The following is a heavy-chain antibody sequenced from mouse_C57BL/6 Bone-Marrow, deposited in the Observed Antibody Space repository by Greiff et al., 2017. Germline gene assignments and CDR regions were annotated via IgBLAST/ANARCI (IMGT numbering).Heavy chain of an antibody. CDR2: IDPSDSYT. CDR1: GYTFTSYW. J-gene: IGHJ3*01. Sequence: QVQLQQPGAELVMPGASVKLSCKASGYTFTSYWMHWVKQRPGQGLEWIGDIDPSDSYTNYNQKFKGKSTLTVDKSSSTAYMQLSSLTSEDSAVYYCASGRSSWFAYWGQGTLVTVSA. D-gene: IGHD4-1*01. CDR3: ASGRSSWFAY. V-gene: IGHV1-69*01.